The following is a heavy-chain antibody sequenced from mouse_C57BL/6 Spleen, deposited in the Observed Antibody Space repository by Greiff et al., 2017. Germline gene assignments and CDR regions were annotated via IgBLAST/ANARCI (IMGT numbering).Heavy chain of an antibody. V-gene: IGHV5-6*01. Sequence: EVNLVESGGDLVKPGGSLKLSCAASGFTFSSYGMSWVRQTPDKRLEWVATISSGGSYTYYPDSVKGRFTISRDNAKNTLYLQMSSLKSEDTAMYYCAREAYGSSSDYWGQGTTLTVSS. J-gene: IGHJ2*01. D-gene: IGHD1-1*01. CDR3: AREAYGSSSDY. CDR1: GFTFSSYG. CDR2: ISSGGSYT.